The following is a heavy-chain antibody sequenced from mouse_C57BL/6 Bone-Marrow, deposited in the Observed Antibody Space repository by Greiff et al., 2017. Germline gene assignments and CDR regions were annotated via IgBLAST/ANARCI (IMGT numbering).Heavy chain of an antibody. V-gene: IGHV1-72*01. CDR2: IDPNSGGT. Sequence: VQLQQPGAELVKPGASVKLSCKASGYTFTSYWMHWVKQRPGRGLEWIGRIDPNSGGTKYNEKFKSKGTLTVDKPSSTAYMQLSSLTSEDSAVYYCARARWLLPYYFDYWGQGTTLTVSS. J-gene: IGHJ2*01. D-gene: IGHD2-3*01. CDR3: ARARWLLPYYFDY. CDR1: GYTFTSYW.